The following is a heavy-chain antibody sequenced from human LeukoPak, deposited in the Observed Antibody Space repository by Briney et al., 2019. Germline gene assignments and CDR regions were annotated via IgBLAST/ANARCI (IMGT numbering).Heavy chain of an antibody. CDR2: ISGSGGST. CDR1: GFTFSSYA. V-gene: IGHV3-23*01. CDR3: AKKVSYYDTSDPGGWFDP. J-gene: IGHJ5*02. D-gene: IGHD3-22*01. Sequence: GGSLRLSCAASGFTFSSYAMSWVRQAPGKGLEWVSTISGSGGSTYSADSVKGRFTISRDKSKNTLYLQMNSLRAEDTAVYFCAKKVSYYDTSDPGGWFDPWGQGTLVTVSS.